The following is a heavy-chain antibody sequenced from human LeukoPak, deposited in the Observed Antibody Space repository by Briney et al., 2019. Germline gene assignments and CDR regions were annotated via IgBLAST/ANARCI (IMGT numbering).Heavy chain of an antibody. V-gene: IGHV1-2*02. CDR1: GYSFTGQD. D-gene: IGHD6-19*01. CDR2: INPNSGDT. CDR3: ASYPRYSSTPPFDY. J-gene: IGHJ4*02. Sequence: ASVKVSFKASGYSFTGQDMHWVRQAPGQGLEWMGWINPNSGDTNYAQKFQGRVTMTRDTTISTAYMELNRLTSDDTAVYYCASYPRYSSTPPFDYWGQGTPVTVSA.